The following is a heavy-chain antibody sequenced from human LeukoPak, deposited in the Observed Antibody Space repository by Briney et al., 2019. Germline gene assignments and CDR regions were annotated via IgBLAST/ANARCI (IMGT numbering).Heavy chain of an antibody. Sequence: GGSLRLSCAASGFSFSTSAMTWVRQAPGKGLEWVANIKQDGSEKNYLDSVKGRFTISRDNSKNTLYLQMNSLRAADTAVYYCARSTDIVMVPSRFDPWGQGTLVTVSS. D-gene: IGHD2-2*01. J-gene: IGHJ5*02. CDR3: ARSTDIVMVPSRFDP. CDR1: GFSFSTSA. V-gene: IGHV3-7*01. CDR2: IKQDGSEK.